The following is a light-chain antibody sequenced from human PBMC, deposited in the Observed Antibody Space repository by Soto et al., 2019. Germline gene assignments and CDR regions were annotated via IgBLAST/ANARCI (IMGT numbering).Light chain of an antibody. J-gene: IGKJ4*01. CDR2: SAS. V-gene: IGKV1-39*01. Sequence: DIQMTQSPSSLSASVGDRVTITCRASQTVGSYLNWYQHKPGNAPKILIYSASSLRSGVPSRFSGSGSGTDFTHTISSLQAVDVSTYYCQQSHSRPLSFGGGTRVEL. CDR3: QQSHSRPLS. CDR1: QTVGSY.